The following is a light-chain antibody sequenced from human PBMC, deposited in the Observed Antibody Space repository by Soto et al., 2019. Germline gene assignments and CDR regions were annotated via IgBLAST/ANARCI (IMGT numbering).Light chain of an antibody. CDR2: KAS. CDR1: QTISSW. V-gene: IGKV1-5*03. CDR3: QHYNSYSEA. Sequence: DIQMTQSPSTLSGSVGDRVTITCRASQTISSWLAWYQQKPWKAPKLLIYKASTLKSGVPSRFSGSGSGTEFTLTISSRQPDDFATYYCQHYNSYSEAFGQGTKVELK. J-gene: IGKJ1*01.